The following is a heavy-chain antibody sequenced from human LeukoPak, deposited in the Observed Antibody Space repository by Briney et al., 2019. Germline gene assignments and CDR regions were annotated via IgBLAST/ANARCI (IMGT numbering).Heavy chain of an antibody. Sequence: PGGSLRLSCAASGFTFSSYGMHWVRQAPGKGLEWVAFIRYDGSNKYYADSVKGRFTISRDNSKNTLYLQMNSLRAEDTAVYYCARVLLWFGEAPKYYFDYWGQGTLVTVSS. CDR1: GFTFSSYG. V-gene: IGHV3-30*02. CDR2: IRYDGSNK. D-gene: IGHD3-10*01. CDR3: ARVLLWFGEAPKYYFDY. J-gene: IGHJ4*02.